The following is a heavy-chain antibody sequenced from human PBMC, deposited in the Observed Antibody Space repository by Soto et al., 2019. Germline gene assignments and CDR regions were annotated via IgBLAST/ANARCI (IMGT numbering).Heavy chain of an antibody. Sequence: QVQLVQSGAEVKKPGSSVKVSCKASGGTFSSYAIIWVRQAPGQGLEWMGWIIPIFGTANYAQKFQGRVTITADESTSTAYMELSSLRSEDTAVYYCAISADYGGPTDAFDIWCQGTMVTVSS. CDR3: AISADYGGPTDAFDI. D-gene: IGHD4-17*01. V-gene: IGHV1-69*01. CDR2: IIPIFGTA. CDR1: GGTFSSYA. J-gene: IGHJ3*02.